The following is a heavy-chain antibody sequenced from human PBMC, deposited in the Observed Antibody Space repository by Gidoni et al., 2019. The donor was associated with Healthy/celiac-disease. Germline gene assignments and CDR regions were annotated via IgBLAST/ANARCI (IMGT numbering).Heavy chain of an antibody. V-gene: IGHV4-31*03. J-gene: IGHJ4*02. CDR2: IYYSGST. D-gene: IGHD3-9*01. CDR1: GGSISSGGYY. CDR3: ASGYYDILTGYFPFDY. Sequence: QVQLQESGPGLGKPSQTLSLTCTVSGGSISSGGYYWSWIRQHPGKGLEWIGYIYYSGSTYYNPSLKSRVTISVATSKNQFSLKLSSVTAADTAVYYCASGYYDILTGYFPFDYWGQGTLVTVSS.